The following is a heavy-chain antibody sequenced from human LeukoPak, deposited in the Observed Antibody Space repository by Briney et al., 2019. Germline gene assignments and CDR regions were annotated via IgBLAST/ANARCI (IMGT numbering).Heavy chain of an antibody. Sequence: GRSLRLSCAASGFTFSSYAMHWVRQAPGKGLEWVAVISYDGSNKYYADSVKGRFTISRDNANNFLYLQVSSLRAEDTAVYYCATGYTSGTRIDYWGQGTLVSVSS. CDR1: GFTFSSYA. CDR3: ATGYTSGTRIDY. CDR2: ISYDGSNK. V-gene: IGHV3-30*04. J-gene: IGHJ4*02. D-gene: IGHD6-19*01.